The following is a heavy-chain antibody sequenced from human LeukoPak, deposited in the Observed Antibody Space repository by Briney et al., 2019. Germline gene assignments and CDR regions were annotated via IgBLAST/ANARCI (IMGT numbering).Heavy chain of an antibody. D-gene: IGHD4-23*01. CDR3: ATYDYGGAEYFQH. J-gene: IGHJ1*01. Sequence: SETLSLTCAVYGGSFSGYYWSWIRQPPGKGLEWIGENNHSGSTNYNPSLKSRVTISVDTSKNQFSLKLSSVTAADTAVYYCATYDYGGAEYFQHWGQGTLVTVSS. CDR1: GGSFSGYY. V-gene: IGHV4-34*01. CDR2: NNHSGST.